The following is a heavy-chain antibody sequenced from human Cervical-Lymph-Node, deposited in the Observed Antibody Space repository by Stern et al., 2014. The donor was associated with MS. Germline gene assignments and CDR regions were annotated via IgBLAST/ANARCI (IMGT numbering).Heavy chain of an antibody. CDR1: GGSISSYY. V-gene: IGHV4-59*01. Sequence: QVQLQESGPGLVKPSETLSLTCTVSGGSISSYYWSWIRQPPGKGLEWIGDIYYSGTSFYNPSLKSRVTMSVDTSKNQFSLRLNSVTAADTAVYYCARDDLRPYSYYYGVDVWGQGTTVTVSS. CDR3: ARDDLRPYSYYYGVDV. J-gene: IGHJ6*02. CDR2: IYYSGTS.